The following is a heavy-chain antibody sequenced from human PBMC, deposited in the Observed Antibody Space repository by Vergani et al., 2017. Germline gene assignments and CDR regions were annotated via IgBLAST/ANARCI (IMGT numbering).Heavy chain of an antibody. CDR1: GGSISSSGYY. CDR3: ARVTWGTSRRAEFDY. CDR2: IYYSGNT. D-gene: IGHD3-16*01. J-gene: IGHJ4*02. V-gene: IGHV4-31*03. Sequence: QVQLQESGPGLVKPSQTLSLTCTVSGGSISSSGYYWSWIRQYPGKGLEWIGYIYYSGNTYSNPSLKSRVTISVDTSKNQFSLELSSVTAADTAVYYCARVTWGTSRRAEFDYWGQGTLVTVSS.